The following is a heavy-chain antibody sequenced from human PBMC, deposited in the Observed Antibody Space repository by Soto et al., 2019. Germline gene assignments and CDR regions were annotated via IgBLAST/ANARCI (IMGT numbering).Heavy chain of an antibody. D-gene: IGHD3-9*01. Sequence: EVQLLESGGGLVQPGGSLRLSCAASGFTFSSYAMSWVRQAPGKGLELVSDISGRGGSTYYADSVKGRFTISRDNSKNTLYLQMNSLRAEDTAVYYCAKDRSYDIQNWFDPWGQGTLVTVSS. V-gene: IGHV3-23*01. J-gene: IGHJ5*02. CDR1: GFTFSSYA. CDR3: AKDRSYDIQNWFDP. CDR2: ISGRGGST.